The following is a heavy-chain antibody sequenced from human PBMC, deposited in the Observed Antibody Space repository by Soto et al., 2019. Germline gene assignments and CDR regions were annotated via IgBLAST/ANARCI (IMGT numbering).Heavy chain of an antibody. V-gene: IGHV2-5*02. J-gene: IGHJ1*01. Sequence: QITLKESGPTLVKPTQPLTLTCAFSGFSLTTNGVGVGWIRQPPGKALEWLALIYWDDDKHYSPSLKSRLTITKDTSKNQVVLTMARLDPVDTATYFCVHSDILTGYSTSNWGQGTLVTVSS. CDR3: VHSDILTGYSTSN. D-gene: IGHD3-9*01. CDR2: IYWDDDK. CDR1: GFSLTTNGVG.